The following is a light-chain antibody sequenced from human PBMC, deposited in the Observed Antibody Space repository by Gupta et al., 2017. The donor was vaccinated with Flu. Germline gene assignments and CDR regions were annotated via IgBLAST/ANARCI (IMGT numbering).Light chain of an antibody. J-gene: IGKJ1*01. CDR3: QQYDSSPWT. V-gene: IGKV3-20*01. CDR2: GSS. Sequence: PGTLSLSAGERATLSCRASQSVSRYINWYQQRPGQAPRLLIYGSSSRATGIPDRFSGSGSGTDFTLTISRLEPEDFAVYYCQQYDSSPWTFGQGTKVEIK. CDR1: QSVSRY.